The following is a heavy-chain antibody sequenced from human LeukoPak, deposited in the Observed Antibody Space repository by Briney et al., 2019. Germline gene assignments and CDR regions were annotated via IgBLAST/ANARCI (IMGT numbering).Heavy chain of an antibody. CDR2: INPNSGGT. Sequence: ASVKVSCKASVYTFTGYYMHWVRQAPGQGLEWMGWINPNSGGTNYAQKFQGRVTMTRDTSISTAYMELSRLRSDDTAVYYCARVIFVAAAFDYWGQGTLVTVSS. D-gene: IGHD6-19*01. J-gene: IGHJ4*02. CDR3: ARVIFVAAAFDY. V-gene: IGHV1-2*02. CDR1: VYTFTGYY.